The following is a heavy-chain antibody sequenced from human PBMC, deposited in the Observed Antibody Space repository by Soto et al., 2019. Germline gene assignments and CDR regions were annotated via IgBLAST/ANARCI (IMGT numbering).Heavy chain of an antibody. V-gene: IGHV1-69*01. CDR2: IIIFFGTA. Sequence: QVQLVQSGAEVKKPGSSVKVSCKASGGTFNSYVINWVRQAPGQGLEWMGGIIIFFGTAEYAQKFQGRVTITADEGASTAYMELCSLKSGDTAVYYCAGTHFDTSGYYPSALEYWGQGTQVSVSS. D-gene: IGHD3-22*01. CDR1: GGTFNSYV. CDR3: AGTHFDTSGYYPSALEY. J-gene: IGHJ4*02.